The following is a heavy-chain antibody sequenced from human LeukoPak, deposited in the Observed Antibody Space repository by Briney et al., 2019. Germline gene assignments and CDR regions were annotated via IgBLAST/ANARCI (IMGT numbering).Heavy chain of an antibody. CDR1: GGSISSGGYY. D-gene: IGHD6-19*01. CDR2: IYYSGST. Sequence: SETLSLTCTVSGGSISSGGYYSSWIRQHPGKGLEWIGNIYYSGSTYYNPSLKSRVTISVDTSKNQFSLKLSSVTAADTAVYYCARVSSGWYSSDYSGEGTLVTVSS. CDR3: ARVSSGWYSSDY. V-gene: IGHV4-31*03. J-gene: IGHJ4*02.